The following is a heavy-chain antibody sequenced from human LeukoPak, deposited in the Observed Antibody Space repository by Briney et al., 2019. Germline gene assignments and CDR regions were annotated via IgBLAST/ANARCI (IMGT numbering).Heavy chain of an antibody. CDR1: GFTFSNYA. D-gene: IGHD6-6*01. CDR3: AKVVGSSSSGSMDV. J-gene: IGHJ6*02. CDR2: ISASGGRT. Sequence: GGSLRLSCAASGFTFSNYAMNWVRQAPGKRLEWVSAISASGGRTYYADSVKGRFTISRDDSKNTLYLQMNSLRAEDTAVYYCAKVVGSSSSGSMDVWGQGTTVTVSS. V-gene: IGHV3-23*01.